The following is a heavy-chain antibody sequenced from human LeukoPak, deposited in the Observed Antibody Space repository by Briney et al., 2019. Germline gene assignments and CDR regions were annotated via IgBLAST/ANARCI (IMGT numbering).Heavy chain of an antibody. J-gene: IGHJ3*02. D-gene: IGHD4-17*01. V-gene: IGHV3-48*01. Sequence: GGSLRLSCAASGFTFSSYWMHWVRQAPGRGLEWVSYISSTSTNIYYKDSVKGRFTISRDNAKNSLYLHMTSLRAEDTAVYYCVRNDGDDAFDIWGQGTMVTVSS. CDR1: GFTFSSYW. CDR3: VRNDGDDAFDI. CDR2: ISSTSTNI.